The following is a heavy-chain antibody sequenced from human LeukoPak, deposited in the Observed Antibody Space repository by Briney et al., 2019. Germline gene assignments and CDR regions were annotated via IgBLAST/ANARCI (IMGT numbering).Heavy chain of an antibody. D-gene: IGHD6-19*01. V-gene: IGHV3-30*18. CDR2: ISYDGSNK. Sequence: GGSLRLSCAASGFTFSSYGMHWVRQAPGKGLEWVPVISYDGSNKYYADSVKGRFTISRDNSKNTLYLQMNSLRAEDTAVYYCAKVTTGGWPFDYWGQGTLVTVSS. J-gene: IGHJ4*02. CDR1: GFTFSSYG. CDR3: AKVTTGGWPFDY.